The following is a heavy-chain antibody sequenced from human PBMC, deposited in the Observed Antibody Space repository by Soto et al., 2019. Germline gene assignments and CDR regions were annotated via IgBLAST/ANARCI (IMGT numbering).Heavy chain of an antibody. J-gene: IGHJ4*02. D-gene: IGHD3-10*01. CDR2: IYWDDDK. V-gene: IGHV2-5*02. CDR3: AQEFGELGLDG. CDR1: GFSLSTSGVG. Sequence: QITLKESGPTLVQPTHTLTLTCTFSGFSLSTSGVGVGWIRQPPGKALEWLALIYWDDDKRYSPSLKSKLTIPKDPSKNQVVLTMTNMDPVDTATYYRAQEFGELGLDGWGQGTLVTVS.